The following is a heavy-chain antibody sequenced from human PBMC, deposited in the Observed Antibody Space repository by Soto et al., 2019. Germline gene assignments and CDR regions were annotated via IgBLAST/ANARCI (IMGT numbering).Heavy chain of an antibody. CDR2: ILYDGSNK. V-gene: IGHV3-30*18. D-gene: IGHD6-19*01. Sequence: QVQLVESGGGVVQPGRSLRLSCAASGFTFSNYGMHWVRQAPGKGLEWVAVILYDGSNKYYADSVKGQFTISRDNSKNTVYLQMNSLRAEDTAVYYCAKEAGSGWSLGGDYWGQGTLVTVSS. CDR3: AKEAGSGWSLGGDY. CDR1: GFTFSNYG. J-gene: IGHJ4*02.